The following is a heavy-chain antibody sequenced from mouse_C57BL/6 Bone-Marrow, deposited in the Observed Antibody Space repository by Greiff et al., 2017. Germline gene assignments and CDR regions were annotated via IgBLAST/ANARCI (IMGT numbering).Heavy chain of an antibody. J-gene: IGHJ3*01. Sequence: QVQLQQSGAELARPGASVKLSCKASGYTFTSYGISWVKQRTGQGLEWIGEIYPRSGNPYYNEKFKGKATLTADKSSSTAYMELRSLTSEDSAVYFCARGGLLRRGFAYWGQGTLVTVSA. V-gene: IGHV1-81*01. CDR1: GYTFTSYG. CDR3: ARGGLLRRGFAY. CDR2: IYPRSGNP. D-gene: IGHD1-1*01.